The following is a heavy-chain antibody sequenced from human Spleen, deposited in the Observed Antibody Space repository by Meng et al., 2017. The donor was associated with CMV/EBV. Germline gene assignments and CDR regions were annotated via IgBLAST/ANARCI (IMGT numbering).Heavy chain of an antibody. D-gene: IGHD3-3*01. V-gene: IGHV3-30-3*01. CDR2: ISYDGSNK. Sequence: GESLKISCAASGFTFSSYAMHWVRQAPGKGLEWVAVISYDGSNKYYADSVKGRFTISRDNSKNTLYLQMNSLRAEDTAVYYCARDLSVLRFLVPSFYYYGMDVWGQGTTVTVSS. J-gene: IGHJ6*02. CDR1: GFTFSSYA. CDR3: ARDLSVLRFLVPSFYYYGMDV.